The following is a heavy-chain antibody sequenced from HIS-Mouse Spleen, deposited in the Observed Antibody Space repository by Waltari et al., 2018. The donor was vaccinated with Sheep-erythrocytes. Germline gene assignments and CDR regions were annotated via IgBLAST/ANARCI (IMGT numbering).Heavy chain of an antibody. V-gene: IGHV4-39*07. CDR3: ARDLDGSSGCGVDY. CDR2: ISYSGST. Sequence: QLQLQESGPGLVKPSETLSLTCTVSGGSISSSSYYWGWIRPPPGKGLEWIGSISYSGSTYYNPSLNSRVTLSVDTAKNQVSLKPSSVTGADTAVYYCARDLDGSSGCGVDYWGQGTLVTVSS. D-gene: IGHD6-19*01. J-gene: IGHJ4*02. CDR1: GGSISSSSYY.